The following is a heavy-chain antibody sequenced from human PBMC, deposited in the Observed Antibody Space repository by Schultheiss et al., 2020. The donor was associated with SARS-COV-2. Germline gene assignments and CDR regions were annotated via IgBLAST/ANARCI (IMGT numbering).Heavy chain of an antibody. V-gene: IGHV4-34*01. J-gene: IGHJ4*02. CDR1: GFTVSSNY. Sequence: GSLRLSCAASGFTVSSNYMSWIRQPPGKRLEWIGEINHSGSTNYNPSLKSRVTISVDTSKNQFSLKLSPVTAADTAVYYCASTRYYFDYWGQGTLVTVSS. CDR2: INHSGST. D-gene: IGHD1-1*01. CDR3: ASTRYYFDY.